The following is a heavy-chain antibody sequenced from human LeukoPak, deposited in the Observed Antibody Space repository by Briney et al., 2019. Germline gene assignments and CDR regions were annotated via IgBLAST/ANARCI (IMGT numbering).Heavy chain of an antibody. D-gene: IGHD3-10*01. J-gene: IGHJ6*02. CDR1: GFTFSDYY. CDR3: AKGLGYYDSGESYYYGMDV. V-gene: IGHV3-30*18. CDR2: ISYDESNK. Sequence: GGSLRLSCAASGFTFSDYYMSWIRQAPGKGLEWVAVISYDESNKYAGSVKGRFTISRDNSKNTLYLQMNSLRAEDTAVYYCAKGLGYYDSGESYYYGMDVWGQGTTVTVSS.